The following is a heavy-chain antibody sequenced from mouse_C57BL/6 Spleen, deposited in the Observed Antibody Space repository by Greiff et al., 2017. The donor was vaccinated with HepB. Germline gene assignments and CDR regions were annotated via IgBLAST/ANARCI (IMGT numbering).Heavy chain of an antibody. Sequence: QVQLQQPGAELVKPGASVKLSCKASGYTFTSYWMQWVKQRPGQGLEWIGEIDPSDSYTNYNQKFKGKSTLTVDTSSSTAYMQLSSLTSEDSAVYYCAKGVNYLDYWGQGTTLTVSS. D-gene: IGHD2-1*01. J-gene: IGHJ2*01. CDR2: IDPSDSYT. CDR3: AKGVNYLDY. CDR1: GYTFTSYW. V-gene: IGHV1-50*01.